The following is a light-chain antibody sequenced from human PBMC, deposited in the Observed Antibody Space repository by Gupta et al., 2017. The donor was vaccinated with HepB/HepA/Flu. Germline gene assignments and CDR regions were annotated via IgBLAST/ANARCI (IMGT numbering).Light chain of an antibody. CDR2: NDN. J-gene: IGLJ1*01. CDR1: SSNIGNDN. Sequence: QPVLTQPPSASGTPGPRVTVSCSGSSSNIGNDNAYWYQQLPGTAPKLLSYNDNQRPSGVPDRFAGSKSGTTASLAISGLRSEDEADYYCVGWDDSLSGYVFGAGTKVTVL. CDR3: VGWDDSLSGYV. V-gene: IGLV1-47*02.